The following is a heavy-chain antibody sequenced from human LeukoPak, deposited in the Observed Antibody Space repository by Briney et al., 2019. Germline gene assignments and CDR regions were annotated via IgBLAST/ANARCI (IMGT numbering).Heavy chain of an antibody. CDR3: ARHPGEYSSGPRYYYYYGMDV. CDR1: GDSVSSNSAA. D-gene: IGHD6-19*01. V-gene: IGHV6-1*01. Sequence: SQTLSLTCAISGDSVSSNSAAWNWIRQSPSRGLEWLGRTYYRAKWYNDYAVSVKSRISINPDTSKNQFSLQLNSVTPEDTAVYYCARHPGEYSSGPRYYYYYGMDVWGQGTTVTVSS. J-gene: IGHJ6*02. CDR2: TYYRAKWYN.